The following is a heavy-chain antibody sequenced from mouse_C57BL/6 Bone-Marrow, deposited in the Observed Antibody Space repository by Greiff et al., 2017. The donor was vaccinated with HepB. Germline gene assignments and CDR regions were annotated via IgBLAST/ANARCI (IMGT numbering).Heavy chain of an antibody. CDR3: AREATTAKDYWYFDV. D-gene: IGHD1-2*01. J-gene: IGHJ1*03. CDR1: GYTFTSYW. CDR2: IHPSDSDT. Sequence: QVQLQQPGAELVKPGASVKVSCKASGYTFTSYWMHWVKQRPGQGLEWIGRIHPSDSDTNYNQKFKGKATLTVDKSSSTAYMQLSSLTSEDSAVYYCAREATTAKDYWYFDVWGTGTTVTVSS. V-gene: IGHV1-74*01.